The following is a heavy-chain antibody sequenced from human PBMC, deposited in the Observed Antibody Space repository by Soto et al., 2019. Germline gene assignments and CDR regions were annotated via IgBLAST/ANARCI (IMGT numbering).Heavy chain of an antibody. Sequence: ASVKVSCKASGGTFSSYTISWVRQAPGQGLEWMGRIIPILGIANYAQKFQGRVTITADKSTSTAYMELSSLRSEDTAVYYCARGGYRWKYSYYYMDVWGKGTTVTVSS. CDR1: GGTFSSYT. CDR3: ARGGYRWKYSYYYMDV. V-gene: IGHV1-69*02. D-gene: IGHD2-2*02. CDR2: IIPILGIA. J-gene: IGHJ6*03.